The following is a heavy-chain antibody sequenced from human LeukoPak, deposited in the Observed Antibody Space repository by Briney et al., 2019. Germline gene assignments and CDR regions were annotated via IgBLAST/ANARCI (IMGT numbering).Heavy chain of an antibody. CDR2: ISNIGGST. Sequence: GGCRRLSCAASGFTFSSYAMSWVRQAPGKGLEWVSGISNIGGSTYYADSVKGRFTDFRDNSKNTLNLQMNSLRAEDTAVYYCDKERIVGAIGDFDYWGQGTLVTVSS. V-gene: IGHV3-23*01. J-gene: IGHJ4*02. CDR3: DKERIVGAIGDFDY. CDR1: GFTFSSYA. D-gene: IGHD1-26*01.